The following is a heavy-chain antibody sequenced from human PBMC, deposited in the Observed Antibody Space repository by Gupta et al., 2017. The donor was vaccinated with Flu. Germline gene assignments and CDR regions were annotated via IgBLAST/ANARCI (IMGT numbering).Heavy chain of an antibody. J-gene: IGHJ5*02. CDR2: IYYSGYT. V-gene: IGHV4-31*02. CDR3: ARGYCSGGTCYSGGHNWFDP. Sequence: RQRPGKGMEWIGHIYYSGYTYYNPSRKSRVTISLDTSKNQFSLKLSSVTAADTAVYYCARGYCSGGTCYSGGHNWFDPWGQGTLVTVSS. D-gene: IGHD2-15*01.